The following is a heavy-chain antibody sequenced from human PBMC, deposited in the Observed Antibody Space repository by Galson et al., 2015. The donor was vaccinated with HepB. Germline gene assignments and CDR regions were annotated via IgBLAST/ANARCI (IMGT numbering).Heavy chain of an antibody. V-gene: IGHV3-30*18. J-gene: IGHJ5*02. Sequence: SLRLSCAASGFTFSSYGMHWVRQAPGKGLEWVAVILYGGTKKYNEDAVKGRFTISRDNSKNTLYLQMNSLRPEDTAVYYCVKDVNHYQVSRDWLDPWGQGTLVTVSS. CDR3: VKDVNHYQVSRDWLDP. CDR1: GFTFSSYG. D-gene: IGHD1-14*01. CDR2: ILYGGTKK.